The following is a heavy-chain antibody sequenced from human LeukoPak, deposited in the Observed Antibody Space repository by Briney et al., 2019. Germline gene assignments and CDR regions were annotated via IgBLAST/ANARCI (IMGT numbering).Heavy chain of an antibody. Sequence: TGGSLRLSCAASGFTFSYYAMHWVRQAPGKGLEWVAVISYDGSNKYYADSVKGRFTISRDNSKSTLYLRMDSLIAGDTAVYYCARQGDTGSWYFDYWGQGTLVTVSS. CDR3: ARQGDTGSWYFDY. CDR1: GFTFSYYA. D-gene: IGHD2-21*02. V-gene: IGHV3-30-3*01. CDR2: ISYDGSNK. J-gene: IGHJ4*02.